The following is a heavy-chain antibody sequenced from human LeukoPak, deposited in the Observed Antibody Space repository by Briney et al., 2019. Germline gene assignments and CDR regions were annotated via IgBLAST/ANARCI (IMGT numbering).Heavy chain of an antibody. Sequence: ASVEVSCKASGYTFTHYAMHWVRQAPGQGLEWMGWINTGNGNTKYSQKFQGRVTLTRDTSAKIAYMEVTSLRSEDTAVYYCATRSASSYGGVFDFWGQGSLVIVSS. CDR1: GYTFTHYA. CDR3: ATRSASSYGGVFDF. V-gene: IGHV1-3*04. J-gene: IGHJ4*02. D-gene: IGHD3-16*01. CDR2: INTGNGNT.